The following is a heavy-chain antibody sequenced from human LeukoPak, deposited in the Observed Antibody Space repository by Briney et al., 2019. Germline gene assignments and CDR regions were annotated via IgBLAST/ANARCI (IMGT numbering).Heavy chain of an antibody. V-gene: IGHV3-48*01. Sequence: GGSLRLSCAASGFTFSTYSMSWVRQAPGKGLEWLSYVSSGSSTIYYADSVKGRFTISRDNAKNSLYLQMNSLRAEDTAVYYCAKDVGIVVVAATLIHWGQGTLVTVSS. CDR2: VSSGSSTI. J-gene: IGHJ4*02. CDR1: GFTFSTYS. CDR3: AKDVGIVVVAATLIH. D-gene: IGHD2-15*01.